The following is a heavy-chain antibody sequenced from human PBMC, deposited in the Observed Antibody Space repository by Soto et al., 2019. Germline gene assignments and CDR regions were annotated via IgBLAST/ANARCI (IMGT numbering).Heavy chain of an antibody. CDR3: AKTEYYYDSSGYYPIYYYGMDV. CDR2: ISGSGGST. J-gene: IGHJ6*02. CDR1: GFTFSSYA. Sequence: PGGSLRLSCAASGFTFSSYAMSWVRQAPGKGLEWVSAISGSGGSTYYADSVKGRFTISRDNSKNTLYLQMNSLRAEDTAVYYCAKTEYYYDSSGYYPIYYYGMDVWGQGTTVTVSS. D-gene: IGHD3-22*01. V-gene: IGHV3-23*01.